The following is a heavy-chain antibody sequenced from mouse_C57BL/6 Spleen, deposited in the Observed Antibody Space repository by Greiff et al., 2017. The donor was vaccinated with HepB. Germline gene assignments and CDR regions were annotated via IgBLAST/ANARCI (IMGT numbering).Heavy chain of an antibody. V-gene: IGHV1-82*01. J-gene: IGHJ2*01. Sequence: VKLMESGPELVKPGASVKISCKASGYAFSSSWMNWVKQRPGQGLEWIGRIYPGDGDTNYNGKFKGKATLTADKSSRTAYMQLSSLTSEDSAVYFCANSVDYWGQGTTLTVSS. CDR3: ANSVDY. D-gene: IGHD2-12*01. CDR2: IYPGDGDT. CDR1: GYAFSSSW.